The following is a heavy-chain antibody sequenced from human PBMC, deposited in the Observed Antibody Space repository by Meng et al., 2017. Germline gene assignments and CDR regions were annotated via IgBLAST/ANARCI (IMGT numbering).Heavy chain of an antibody. V-gene: IGHV1-69*01. J-gene: IGHJ4*02. Sequence: GQLAGAGGGGKKAGSSVKVSCKASGGTFSSYAISWVRQAPGQGLEWMGGIIPIFGTANYAQKFQGRVTITADESTSTAYMELSSLRSEDTAVYYCASPYCTNGVCSPEYWGQGTLVTVSS. D-gene: IGHD2-8*01. CDR3: ASPYCTNGVCSPEY. CDR2: IIPIFGTA. CDR1: GGTFSSYA.